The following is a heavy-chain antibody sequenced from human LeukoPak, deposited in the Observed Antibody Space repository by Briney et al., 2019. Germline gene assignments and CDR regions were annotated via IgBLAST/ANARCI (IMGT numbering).Heavy chain of an antibody. V-gene: IGHV3-23*01. CDR2: ISGSGNGT. D-gene: IGHD1-14*01. J-gene: IGHJ4*02. Sequence: GGSLRLSCKASGFTFRTYAMNWVRQAPGKGLEWLSGISGSGNGTYYADSVKGRFTISRDNSKNVVYLQANSLTVEDEATYYCGTRKMSAFDSWGQGTLLIVSS. CDR3: GTRKMSAFDS. CDR1: GFTFRTYA.